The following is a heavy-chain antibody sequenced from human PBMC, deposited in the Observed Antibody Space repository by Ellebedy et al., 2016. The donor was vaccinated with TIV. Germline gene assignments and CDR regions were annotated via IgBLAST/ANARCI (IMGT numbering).Heavy chain of an antibody. CDR2: IKEDGSLK. J-gene: IGHJ4*02. V-gene: IGHV3-7*03. Sequence: GESLKISCAASGFTFSSNWMSWVRQAPGKGLELVAKIKEDGSLKYYVDAVKGRFAISRDNAKNSLYLQMNSLRAEDTAVYYCARYGNLGYWGQGILVTVSS. D-gene: IGHD1-1*01. CDR3: ARYGNLGY. CDR1: GFTFSSNW.